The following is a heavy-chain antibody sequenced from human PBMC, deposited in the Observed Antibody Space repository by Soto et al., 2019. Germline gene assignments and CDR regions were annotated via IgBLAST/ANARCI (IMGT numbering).Heavy chain of an antibody. CDR3: ARSTYSSSSFDY. Sequence: SVKVSCKASGGTFSSYAISWVRQAPGQGLEWMGGIIPIFGTANYAQKFQGRVTITADASTSAAYMELSSLRSDDTAVYYCARSTYSSSSFDYWGQGTLVTVSS. J-gene: IGHJ4*02. V-gene: IGHV1-69*13. D-gene: IGHD6-6*01. CDR2: IIPIFGTA. CDR1: GGTFSSYA.